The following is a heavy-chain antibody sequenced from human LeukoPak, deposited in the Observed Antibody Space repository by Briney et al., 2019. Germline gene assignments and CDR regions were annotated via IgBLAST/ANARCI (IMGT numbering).Heavy chain of an antibody. D-gene: IGHD3-9*01. CDR3: ARDGRYYDILTGYYLDY. CDR2: IDSSSGYI. V-gene: IGHV3-21*01. J-gene: IGHJ4*02. CDR1: GFTFGTYA. Sequence: PGGSLRLSCAASGFTFGTYAMSWVRQPPGKGLEWVSSIDSSSGYISYADSVKGRFTISRDNSKNTLYLQMNSLRAEDTAVYYCARDGRYYDILTGYYLDYWGQGTLVTVSS.